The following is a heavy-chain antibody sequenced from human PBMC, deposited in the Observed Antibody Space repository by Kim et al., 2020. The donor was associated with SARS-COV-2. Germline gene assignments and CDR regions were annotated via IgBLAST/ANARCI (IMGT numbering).Heavy chain of an antibody. D-gene: IGHD4-4*01. V-gene: IGHV3-23*01. CDR2: ICGSGGSQ. CDR1: GFTFSSYA. J-gene: IGHJ6*02. CDR3: ASVERLHYYYDGRDG. Sequence: GGSLRLSCAASGFTFSSYAMGWVRQAPGKGLEWLSRICGSGGSQYYADSVKGRFTISRDNSKNTLYLQMNSLRAEDTAVSDCASVERLHYYYDGRDGWG.